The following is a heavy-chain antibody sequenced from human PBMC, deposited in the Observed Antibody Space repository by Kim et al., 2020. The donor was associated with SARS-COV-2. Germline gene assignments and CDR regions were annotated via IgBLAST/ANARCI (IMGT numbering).Heavy chain of an antibody. Sequence: GGSLRLSCAASGFTFSSYAMSWVRQAPGKGLEWVSAISGSGGSTYYADSVKGRFTISRDNSKNTLYLQMNSLRAEDTAVYYCASIGSYYDSSEVDYWGQGTLVTVSS. CDR3: ASIGSYYDSSEVDY. CDR1: GFTFSSYA. V-gene: IGHV3-23*01. J-gene: IGHJ4*02. D-gene: IGHD3-22*01. CDR2: ISGSGGST.